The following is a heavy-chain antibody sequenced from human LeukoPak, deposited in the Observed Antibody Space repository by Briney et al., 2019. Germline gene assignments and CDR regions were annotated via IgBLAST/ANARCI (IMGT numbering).Heavy chain of an antibody. Sequence: GGSLRLSCAASGFTFDDDAMHWVRQAPGKGLEWVSGISWNSGSIGYADSVKGRFTISRDNAKNSLYLQMNSLRAEDTALYYCAKVGASTTSMDVWGQGTTVTVSS. J-gene: IGHJ6*02. CDR1: GFTFDDDA. CDR3: AKVGASTTSMDV. CDR2: ISWNSGSI. D-gene: IGHD3-3*01. V-gene: IGHV3-9*01.